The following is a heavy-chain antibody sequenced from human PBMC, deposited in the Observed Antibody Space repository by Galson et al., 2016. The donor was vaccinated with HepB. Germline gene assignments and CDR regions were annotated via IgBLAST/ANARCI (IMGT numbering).Heavy chain of an antibody. CDR3: AREAIAAAGTHDAFDI. CDR2: IYSSGST. V-gene: IGHV3-53*01. Sequence: SLRLSCAASGFSVSSNYIIWVRQAPGKGLEWVSAIYSSGSTYYADAVKGHFTVSRDNPKNTVYLQMNSLRAEDTAVYYCAREAIAAAGTHDAFDIWGQGTMVTVCS. J-gene: IGHJ3*02. CDR1: GFSVSSNY. D-gene: IGHD6-13*01.